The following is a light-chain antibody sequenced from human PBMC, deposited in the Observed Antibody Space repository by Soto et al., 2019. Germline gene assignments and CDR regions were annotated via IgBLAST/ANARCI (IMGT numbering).Light chain of an antibody. J-gene: IGKJ1*01. CDR3: QQSSNCPCT. Sequence: EIVLTQSPATLSLSPGDKANLSCRASPSVRSYLSWYQPKHGQAPRRLMYDASIRATGIPARFSGTGSGRDFTRTITSLYPKDFAGCYWQQSSNCPCTFGQGTKVEIK. CDR1: PSVRSY. V-gene: IGKV3-11*02. CDR2: DAS.